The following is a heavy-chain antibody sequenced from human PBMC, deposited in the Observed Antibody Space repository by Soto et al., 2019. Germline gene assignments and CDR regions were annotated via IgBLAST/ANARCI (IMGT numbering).Heavy chain of an antibody. D-gene: IGHD3-3*01. CDR3: ARDSLFWSGYYTEWRYFDY. CDR1: GDSISSGGYY. Sequence: QVQLQESGPGLVKPSQTLSLTCTVSGDSISSGGYYWSWIRQLPGKGLEWIGYINYSGSTDYNPSLKSRLTMSVDTSENQFSLELSSVTAADTAVYYCARDSLFWSGYYTEWRYFDYWGQGTLVTVSS. V-gene: IGHV4-31*03. J-gene: IGHJ4*02. CDR2: INYSGST.